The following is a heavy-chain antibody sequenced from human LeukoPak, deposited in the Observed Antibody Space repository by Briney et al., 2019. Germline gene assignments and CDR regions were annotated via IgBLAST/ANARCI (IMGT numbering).Heavy chain of an antibody. V-gene: IGHV4-38-2*02. CDR2: IYNSGST. J-gene: IGHJ5*02. D-gene: IGHD4-23*01. Sequence: ASETLSLTCTVSGYSISSGYYWGWIRQPPGKGLEWIGNIYNSGSTYYNPSLKSRVTISVDTSKNQFSLKLSSVTAADTAVYYCARDLFGIVRDYGGNQDEVWFDPWGQGTLVTVSS. CDR1: GYSISSGYY. CDR3: ARDLFGIVRDYGGNQDEVWFDP.